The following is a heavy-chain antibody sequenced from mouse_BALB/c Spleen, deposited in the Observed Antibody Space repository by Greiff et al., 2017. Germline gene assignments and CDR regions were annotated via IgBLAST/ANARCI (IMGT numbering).Heavy chain of an antibody. V-gene: IGHV1S81*02. CDR1: GYTFTSYY. D-gene: IGHD3-1*01. CDR2: INPSNGGT. J-gene: IGHJ3*01. Sequence: QVQLKQSGAELVKPGASVKLSCKASGYTFTSYYMYWVKQRPGQGLEWIGEINPSNGGTNFNEKFKSKATLTVDKSSSTAYMQLSSLTSEDSAVYYCTRGELGLLAYWGQGTLVTVSA. CDR3: TRGELGLLAY.